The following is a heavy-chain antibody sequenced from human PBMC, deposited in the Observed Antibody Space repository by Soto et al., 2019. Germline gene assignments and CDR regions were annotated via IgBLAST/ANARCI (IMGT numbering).Heavy chain of an antibody. Sequence: PGGSLRLSCVASGFTFSSYSMNWVRQAPGKGLEWISYISRSGTTIYYADSVKGRLTISRDNAKNSLYLQMNSLRDEDTAVYYCARDGQQWLAVYFDLWGRGTLVTVSS. V-gene: IGHV3-48*02. J-gene: IGHJ2*01. CDR2: ISRSGTTI. CDR3: ARDGQQWLAVYFDL. CDR1: GFTFSSYS. D-gene: IGHD6-19*01.